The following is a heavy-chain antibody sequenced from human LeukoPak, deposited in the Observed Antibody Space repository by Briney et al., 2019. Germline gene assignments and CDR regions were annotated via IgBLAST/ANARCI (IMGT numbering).Heavy chain of an antibody. Sequence: PGGTLRLSCAASGFTFTTYGMSWVRQAPGKGLEWVSAIVGSGSRTYYADSVKGRFTISRDNSKNTLYLQMNILRAEDTAVYYCSKWKAIVLVPAARSPIDYWGQGTLVTVSS. CDR2: IVGSGSRT. CDR1: GFTFTTYG. J-gene: IGHJ4*02. D-gene: IGHD2-2*01. CDR3: SKWKAIVLVPAARSPIDY. V-gene: IGHV3-23*01.